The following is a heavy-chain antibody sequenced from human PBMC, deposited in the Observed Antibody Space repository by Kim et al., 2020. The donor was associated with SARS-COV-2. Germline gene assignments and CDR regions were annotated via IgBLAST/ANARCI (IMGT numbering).Heavy chain of an antibody. CDR3: AREDIVVVTSSLDY. CDR1: GFTFSSYG. J-gene: IGHJ4*02. V-gene: IGHV3-33*01. D-gene: IGHD2-21*02. Sequence: GGSLRLSCAASGFTFSSYGMHWVRQAPGKGLEWVAAIWYDGSNKYYADSVKGRFTISRDNSKNTLYLQMNSLKAEDTAVYYCAREDIVVVTSSLDYWGQGTLVSVSS. CDR2: IWYDGSNK.